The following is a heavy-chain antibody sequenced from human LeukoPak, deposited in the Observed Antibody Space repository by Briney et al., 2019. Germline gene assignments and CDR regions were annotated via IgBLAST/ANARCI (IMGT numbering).Heavy chain of an antibody. CDR3: ARGLFNYGVNLKHRYAFDI. CDR2: INHSGST. D-gene: IGHD4-17*01. J-gene: IGHJ3*02. CDR1: GGSFSGYY. Sequence: PSETLSLTCAVYGGSFSGYYWSWIRQPPGKGLEWIGEINHSGSTNYNPSLKSRVTISVDTSKNQFSLKLSSVTAADTAVYYCARGLFNYGVNLKHRYAFDIWGQGTMVTVSS. V-gene: IGHV4-34*01.